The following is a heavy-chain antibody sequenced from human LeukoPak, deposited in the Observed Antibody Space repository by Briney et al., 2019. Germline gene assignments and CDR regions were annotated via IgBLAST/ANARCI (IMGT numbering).Heavy chain of an antibody. CDR3: ARDGAPMVSYYMDV. J-gene: IGHJ6*03. Sequence: PGGSLRLSCAASGFTFSDYYMSSIRQAPGKGLEWVSYISSSGSTVYYAASVKGRFTISRDNAKNSLYLQMNSLRAEDTAVYYCARDGAPMVSYYMDVWGKGTTVTVSS. V-gene: IGHV3-11*01. CDR1: GFTFSDYY. D-gene: IGHD4/OR15-4a*01. CDR2: ISSSGSTV.